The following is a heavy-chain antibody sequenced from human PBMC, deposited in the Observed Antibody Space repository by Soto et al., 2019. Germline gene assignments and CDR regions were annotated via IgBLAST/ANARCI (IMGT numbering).Heavy chain of an antibody. CDR1: GDSITSNNW. CDR3: AARVWSGHGR. D-gene: IGHD3-3*01. Sequence: QVQLQESGPGLVKPSGTLSLTCGVSGDSITSNNWWSWVRQPPGKGLEWIGEIYHSGSTNYNPSLKSRVTISVDKSKNQSSLKLTSVTAADTGVYFCAARVWSGHGRWGQGTLVTVSS. J-gene: IGHJ4*02. CDR2: IYHSGST. V-gene: IGHV4-4*02.